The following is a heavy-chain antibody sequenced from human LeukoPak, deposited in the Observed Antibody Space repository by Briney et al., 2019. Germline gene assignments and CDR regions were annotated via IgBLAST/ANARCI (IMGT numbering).Heavy chain of an antibody. CDR1: GGSISSYY. CDR2: IYYSGST. D-gene: IGHD2-2*02. CDR3: ARYTKSNWFDP. Sequence: PSETLSLTCTVSGGSISSYYWSWIRQPPGKGLEYIGYIYYSGSTNYNPSLKSRVTISVDTSKNQFSLKLSSVTAADTAVYYCARYTKSNWFDPWGQGTLVTVSS. J-gene: IGHJ5*02. V-gene: IGHV4-59*01.